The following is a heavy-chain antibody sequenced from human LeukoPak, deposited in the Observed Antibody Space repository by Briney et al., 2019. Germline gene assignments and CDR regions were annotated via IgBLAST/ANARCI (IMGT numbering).Heavy chain of an antibody. Sequence: GESLKISCKGSGYSFSIYWIGWVRQMPGKGLEWMGIIYPGDSDTRYNPSFQGQVTISADKSISTAYLQWSSLKASDTAMYYCARLGGKGYCSSTSCPLFDYWGQGTLVTVSS. CDR1: GYSFSIYW. J-gene: IGHJ4*02. D-gene: IGHD2-2*01. V-gene: IGHV5-51*01. CDR3: ARLGGKGYCSSTSCPLFDY. CDR2: IYPGDSDT.